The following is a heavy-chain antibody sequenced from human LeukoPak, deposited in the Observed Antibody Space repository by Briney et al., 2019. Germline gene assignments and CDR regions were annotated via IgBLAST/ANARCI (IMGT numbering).Heavy chain of an antibody. CDR2: INPNSGGT. V-gene: IGHV1-2*02. J-gene: IGHJ4*02. D-gene: IGHD3-3*01. Sequence: GASVKVSCKASGYTFTGYYMHWVRQAPGQGLEWMGWINPNSGGTNYAQKFQGRVTMTRDTSISTAYMELSRLRSDDTAVYYCARALYDFWSGTIDYWGQGTLVTVSS. CDR3: ARALYDFWSGTIDY. CDR1: GYTFTGYY.